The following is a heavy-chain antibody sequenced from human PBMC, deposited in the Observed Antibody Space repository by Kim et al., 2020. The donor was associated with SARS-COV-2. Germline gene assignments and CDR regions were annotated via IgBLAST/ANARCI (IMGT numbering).Heavy chain of an antibody. Sequence: GGSLRLSCAASGFTFTSYWMHWVRQAPGKGLVWVSRINGDGRSTTYADSVKGRFTISRDNAMNTLYLQMDSLRAEDTAVYCCARADVLTGYYKGMDVWG. CDR2: INGDGRST. CDR3: ARADVLTGYYKGMDV. J-gene: IGHJ6*02. D-gene: IGHD3-9*01. CDR1: GFTFTSYW. V-gene: IGHV3-74*03.